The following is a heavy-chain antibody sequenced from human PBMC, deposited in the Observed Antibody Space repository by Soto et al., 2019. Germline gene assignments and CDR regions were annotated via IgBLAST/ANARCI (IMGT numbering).Heavy chain of an antibody. Sequence: SETLSLTCAVSGGSISSSNWWSWVRQPPGKGLEWIGETYHSGSTNYNPSLKSRVTISVDKSKNQFSLKLSSVTAADTALYYCAKDRYSSLLDPPYYFDYWGLGTLVTVSS. CDR1: GGSISSSNW. D-gene: IGHD1-1*01. V-gene: IGHV4-4*02. CDR2: TYHSGST. J-gene: IGHJ4*02. CDR3: AKDRYSSLLDPPYYFDY.